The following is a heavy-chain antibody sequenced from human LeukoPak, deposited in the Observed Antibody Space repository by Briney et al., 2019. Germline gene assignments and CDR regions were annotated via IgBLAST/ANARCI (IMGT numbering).Heavy chain of an antibody. CDR2: SNTNTGNP. V-gene: IGHV7-4-1*02. CDR1: GNTFTSNA. Sequence: ASVKVSCKVSGNTFTSNAMNWVLQAPGQGLEYMGWSNTNTGNPTYAQGFTGRFVFSLDTSVSTAYLQISSLKAEDTAVYYCARDEGITKPFVDWGQGTLVTVSS. CDR3: ARDEGITKPFVD. J-gene: IGHJ4*02. D-gene: IGHD1-14*01.